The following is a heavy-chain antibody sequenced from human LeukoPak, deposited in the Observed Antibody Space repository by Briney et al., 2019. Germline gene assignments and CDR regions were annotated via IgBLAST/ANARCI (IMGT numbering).Heavy chain of an antibody. D-gene: IGHD6-6*01. Sequence: ASVKVSCKASGYTFTSYGISWVRQAPGQGLEWMGWINPNSGGTNYARKFQGRVTMTRDTSISTAYMELSRLRSDDTAVYYCARADEWVAARPYYFDYWGQGTLVTVSS. CDR1: GYTFTSYG. CDR2: INPNSGGT. CDR3: ARADEWVAARPYYFDY. V-gene: IGHV1-2*02. J-gene: IGHJ4*02.